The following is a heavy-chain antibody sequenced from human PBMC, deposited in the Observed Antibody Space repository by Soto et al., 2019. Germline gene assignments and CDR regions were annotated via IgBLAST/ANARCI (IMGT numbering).Heavy chain of an antibody. CDR1: GFSLSNAGLG. J-gene: IGHJ5*02. V-gene: IGHV2-26*04. CDR3: ASTYSTSWYWFDT. Sequence: QVTVKESGPVLVKPTETLTLTCTVSGFSLSNAGLGVSWIRQPPGNALEWLAHIFSNDEKSYSTSLKSRLTISKDTSKSQVVLTMTNMDPVDTATYYCASTYSTSWYWFDTWGQGTLVTVSS. D-gene: IGHD6-13*01. CDR2: IFSNDEK.